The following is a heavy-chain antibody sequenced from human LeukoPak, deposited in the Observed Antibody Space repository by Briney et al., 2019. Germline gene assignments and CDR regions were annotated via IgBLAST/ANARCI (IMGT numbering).Heavy chain of an antibody. D-gene: IGHD3-3*01. J-gene: IGHJ4*02. CDR1: GFTFSIYW. CDR3: ARVPDFWSGYYVDR. V-gene: IGHV3-7*01. Sequence: QSGGSLRLSCAASGFTFSIYWMSWVRQAPGRGLEWVANINQDGSEKYYVDSVKGRFTISRDNAKNSLCLQMNSLRAEDTAVYYCARVPDFWSGYYVDRWGQGTLVTVSS. CDR2: INQDGSEK.